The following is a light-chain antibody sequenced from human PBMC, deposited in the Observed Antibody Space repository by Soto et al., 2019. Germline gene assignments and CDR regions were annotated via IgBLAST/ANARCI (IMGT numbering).Light chain of an antibody. CDR2: DAS. CDR1: QSISSW. Sequence: DIQMTQSPSTLSASVGDRVTITCRASQSISSWLAWYQQKPGKAPKLLIYDASSLDIGVPSRVRGSGSGTEFTLTISKLQPADVATYYCQQYNSYEYTFGQGTKLEIK. J-gene: IGKJ2*01. CDR3: QQYNSYEYT. V-gene: IGKV1-5*01.